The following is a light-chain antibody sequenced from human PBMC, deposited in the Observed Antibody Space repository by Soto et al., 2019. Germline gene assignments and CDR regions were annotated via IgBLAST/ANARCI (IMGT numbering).Light chain of an antibody. CDR3: QQSYSTPFT. CDR2: AAS. J-gene: IGKJ3*01. CDR1: QSISNY. V-gene: IGKV1-39*01. Sequence: DIQMTQSPSSLSASVGDSVTMTCRASQSISNYLNWYQQQPGKAPKLLVYAASSLQSGVPSRFSGSGSGTDFTLTISSLQPEDFATYYCQQSYSTPFTFGPGTKVDIK.